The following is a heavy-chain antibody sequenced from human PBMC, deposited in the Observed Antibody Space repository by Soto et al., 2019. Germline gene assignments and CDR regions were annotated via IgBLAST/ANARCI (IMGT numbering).Heavy chain of an antibody. Sequence: QVQLQQWGAGLLKPSETLSRTCAVYGGSFSNYYWSWIRQTPGKGLAWNGEINQSGSTNYNPSLKSRDTRSVDTSKNQCSLRLSSVTAADAAVYYCARGGRDTHGFDYWGQGTLVTVSS. CDR1: GGSFSNYY. J-gene: IGHJ4*02. CDR3: ARGGRDTHGFDY. V-gene: IGHV4-34*01. CDR2: INQSGST. D-gene: IGHD5-18*01.